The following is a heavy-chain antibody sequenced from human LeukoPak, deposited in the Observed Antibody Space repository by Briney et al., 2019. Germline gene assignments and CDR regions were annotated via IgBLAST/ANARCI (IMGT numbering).Heavy chain of an antibody. CDR2: INPDGSTT. V-gene: IGHV3-74*01. Sequence: GGSLRLSCAASGFTFSNYWMHWVRQDPGKGLVWVSFINPDGSTTNYADSVKGRFTISRDNAKNTLYLQMNSLRAEDTAVYYCARDIFDGSGHYYEGNAFDIWGQGTMVTVSS. CDR1: GFTFSNYW. D-gene: IGHD3-22*01. J-gene: IGHJ3*02. CDR3: ARDIFDGSGHYYEGNAFDI.